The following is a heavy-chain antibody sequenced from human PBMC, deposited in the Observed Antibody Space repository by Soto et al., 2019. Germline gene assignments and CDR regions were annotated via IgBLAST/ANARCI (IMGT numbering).Heavy chain of an antibody. CDR1: SGSISSSNW. CDR3: ASRGYFDWDDY. D-gene: IGHD3-9*01. CDR2: IYHSGST. Sequence: SETLSLTCAVSSGSISSSNWWSWVRQPPGKGLEWIGEIYHSGSTNYNPSLKSRVTISVDKSKNQFSLKLSSVTAADTAVYYCASRGYFDWDDYWGQGTLVTVSS. J-gene: IGHJ4*02. V-gene: IGHV4-4*02.